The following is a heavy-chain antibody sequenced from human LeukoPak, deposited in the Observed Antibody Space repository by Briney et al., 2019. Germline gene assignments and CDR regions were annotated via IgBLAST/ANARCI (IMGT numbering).Heavy chain of an antibody. V-gene: IGHV1-2*02. CDR1: GYTFTGYY. CDR3: ARVTNYYDSSGYFH. CDR2: INPNSGGT. Sequence: ASVKVSCKASGYTFTGYYMHWVRQAPGQGLEWMGWINPNSGGTNYAQKFQGRATMTRDTSISTAYMELSRLRSDDTAVYYCARVTNYYDSSGYFHWGQGTLVTVSS. D-gene: IGHD3-22*01. J-gene: IGHJ4*02.